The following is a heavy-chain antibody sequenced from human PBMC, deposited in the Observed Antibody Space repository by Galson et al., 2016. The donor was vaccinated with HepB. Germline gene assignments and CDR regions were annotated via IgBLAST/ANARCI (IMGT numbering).Heavy chain of an antibody. CDR3: ARERWLQFGTIWGQVDY. V-gene: IGHV3-7*03. Sequence: SLRLSCAASGFNFSNYWMSWVRQAPGKGLEWVANIKQDGSEDCYVDSVKGRFTISRDNAKNSLYLQMNSLRVEDTAVYYCARERWLQFGTIWGQVDYWGQGTLVTVSS. D-gene: IGHD5-24*01. J-gene: IGHJ4*02. CDR2: IKQDGSED. CDR1: GFNFSNYW.